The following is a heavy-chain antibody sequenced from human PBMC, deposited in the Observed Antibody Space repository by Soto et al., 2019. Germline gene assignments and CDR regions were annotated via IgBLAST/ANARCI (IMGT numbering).Heavy chain of an antibody. CDR3: ARFYDSSGYYYLY. Sequence: GGSLRLSCAASGFTLSSYAMHWVRQAPGKGLEWVAVISYDGSNKYYADSVKGRFTISRDNSKNTLYLQMNSLRAEDTAVYYCARFYDSSGYYYLYWGQGTLVTVSS. D-gene: IGHD3-22*01. V-gene: IGHV3-30-3*01. CDR1: GFTLSSYA. CDR2: ISYDGSNK. J-gene: IGHJ4*02.